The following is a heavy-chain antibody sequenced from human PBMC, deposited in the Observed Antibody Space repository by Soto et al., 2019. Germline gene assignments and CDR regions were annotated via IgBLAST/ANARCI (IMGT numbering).Heavy chain of an antibody. CDR3: ASRNYGGPYFAY. Sequence: EVQLLESGGGLVQPGGSLRLSCAASGFTFSSYAMSWVRQAPGKGLEWVSVISGSGDSTYYADAVKGRFTISRDNSKNTLYLQINSLRAEDTAVYYCASRNYGGPYFAYWGQGTRVTVSS. J-gene: IGHJ4*02. D-gene: IGHD1-7*01. CDR1: GFTFSSYA. V-gene: IGHV3-23*01. CDR2: ISGSGDST.